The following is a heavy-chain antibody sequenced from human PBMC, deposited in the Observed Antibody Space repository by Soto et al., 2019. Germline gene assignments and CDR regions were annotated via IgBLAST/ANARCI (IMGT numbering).Heavy chain of an antibody. D-gene: IGHD6-13*01. J-gene: IGHJ6*02. CDR1: GFTFDDYT. V-gene: IGHV3-43*01. CDR3: AKDSIAARGRYYYGMDV. Sequence: WGSLRLCCAASGFTFDDYTMHWVRQAPGKGLEWVSLISWDGGSTYYADSVKGRFTISRDNSKNSLYLQMNSLRTEDTALYYCAKDSIAARGRYYYGMDVWGQGTTVTVSS. CDR2: ISWDGGST.